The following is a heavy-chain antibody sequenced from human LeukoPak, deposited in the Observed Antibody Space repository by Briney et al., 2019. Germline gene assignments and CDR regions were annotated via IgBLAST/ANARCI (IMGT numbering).Heavy chain of an antibody. D-gene: IGHD3-22*01. CDR3: ARDTPTGSGYYFPSVVDY. V-gene: IGHV3-48*01. Sequence: GGSLRLSCAASGFTFSSYNMNWVRQAPGKGLEWISYISRSSDIIYYRDSVKGRFTISRDNAKNSLYLQMNSLRAEDTAVYYCARDTPTGSGYYFPSVVDYWGQGTLVTVSS. J-gene: IGHJ4*02. CDR1: GFTFSSYN. CDR2: ISRSSDII.